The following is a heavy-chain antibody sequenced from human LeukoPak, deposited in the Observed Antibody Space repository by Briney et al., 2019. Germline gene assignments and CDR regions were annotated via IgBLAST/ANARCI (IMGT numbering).Heavy chain of an antibody. CDR2: ITSSGNTT. J-gene: IGHJ2*01. Sequence: GSLRLSRAASGVTFSFFAIGWVRQASGKGLEGVEGITSSGNTTYYADPVKGRFTISRDNSRNILYLQMNSLRAEDTAIYYCAKDFGGSDYDWYFDLWGRGTVVTVSS. CDR1: GVTFSFFA. CDR3: AKDFGGSDYDWYFDL. V-gene: IGHV3-23*01. D-gene: IGHD1-26*01.